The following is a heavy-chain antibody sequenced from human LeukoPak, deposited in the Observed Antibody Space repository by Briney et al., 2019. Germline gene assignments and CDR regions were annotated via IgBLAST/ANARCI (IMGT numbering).Heavy chain of an antibody. V-gene: IGHV6-1*01. Sequence: SQTLSLTCAISGDSVSSNSTAWNWIRQSPSRGLEWLGRTYYRSKWYNDYTVSVKSRITFNADTSKNQFSLQLNSVTPEDTAVYYCARKRLSADSLDIWGQGTVVTVSS. J-gene: IGHJ3*02. CDR3: ARKRLSADSLDI. D-gene: IGHD4/OR15-4a*01. CDR1: GDSVSSNSTA. CDR2: TYYRSKWYN.